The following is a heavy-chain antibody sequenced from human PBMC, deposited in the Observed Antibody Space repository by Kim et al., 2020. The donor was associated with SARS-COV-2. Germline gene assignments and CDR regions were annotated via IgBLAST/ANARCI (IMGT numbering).Heavy chain of an antibody. Sequence: RFTISRDDSKNTLYLQMNSLKTEDTAVYYCTTAPDIVVVPAAIGVNWFDPWGQGTLVTVSS. V-gene: IGHV3-15*01. J-gene: IGHJ5*02. CDR3: TTAPDIVVVPAAIGVNWFDP. D-gene: IGHD2-2*01.